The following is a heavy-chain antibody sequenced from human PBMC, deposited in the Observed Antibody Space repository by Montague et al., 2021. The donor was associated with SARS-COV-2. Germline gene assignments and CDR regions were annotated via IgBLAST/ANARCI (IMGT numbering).Heavy chain of an antibody. CDR1: GGSISSSHW. J-gene: IGHJ2*01. CDR3: AREFRTYGYGGQYWYFDH. D-gene: IGHD1-1*01. Sequence: SETLSLTCAVSGGSISSSHWRCWVRQPPGKGLEWIGEIYNSGSTYYNSPLKSRVTLSIDKFKNQFSLKLSSVTAADTAVYYCAREFRTYGYGGQYWYFDHWGRGTLVTVSS. V-gene: IGHV4-4*02. CDR2: IYNSGST.